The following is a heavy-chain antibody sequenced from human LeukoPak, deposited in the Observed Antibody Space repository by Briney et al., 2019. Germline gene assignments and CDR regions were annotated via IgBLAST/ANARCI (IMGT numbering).Heavy chain of an antibody. J-gene: IGHJ3*01. CDR1: GFTFSIQR. D-gene: IGHD6-13*01. CDR3: AKNRRSSWLKDGFDL. V-gene: IGHV3-30*02. CDR2: IPYEGNNI. Sequence: PGVSLRLFCAVSGFTFSIQRMLWARQAPGRGGEWVIFIPYEGNNIYEADSTRFYADSVKGRFTISRDNSKNTLYLQMNSLRPEDTAVYSCAKNRRSSWLKDGFDLWGQGTMVTVAS.